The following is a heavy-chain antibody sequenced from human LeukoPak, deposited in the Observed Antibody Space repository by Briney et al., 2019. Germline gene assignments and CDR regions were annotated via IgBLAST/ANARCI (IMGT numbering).Heavy chain of an antibody. CDR3: AKTTRTDTAMVLFDY. CDR1: GFTFSSYS. CDR2: ISSSSSTI. Sequence: GGSLRLSCAASGFTFSSYSMNWVRQAPGKGLEWVSYISSSSSTIYYADSVKGRFTISRDNSKNTLYLQMNSLRAEDTAVYYCAKTTRTDTAMVLFDYWGQGTLVTVSS. J-gene: IGHJ4*02. D-gene: IGHD5-18*01. V-gene: IGHV3-48*01.